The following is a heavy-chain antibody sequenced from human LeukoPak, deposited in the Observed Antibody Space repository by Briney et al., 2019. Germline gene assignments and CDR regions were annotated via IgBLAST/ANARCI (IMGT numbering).Heavy chain of an antibody. J-gene: IGHJ4*02. CDR2: IYYSGST. D-gene: IGHD3-22*01. CDR3: ARIPYYYDSSGYGHFDY. V-gene: IGHV4-30-4*08. Sequence: PSETLSLTCTVSGGSISSGDYYWSWIRQPPGKGLEWIGYIYYSGSTYYNPSLKSRVTISVDTSKNQFSLKLSSVTAADTAVYYCARIPYYYDSSGYGHFDYWGQGTLVTVSS. CDR1: GGSISSGDYY.